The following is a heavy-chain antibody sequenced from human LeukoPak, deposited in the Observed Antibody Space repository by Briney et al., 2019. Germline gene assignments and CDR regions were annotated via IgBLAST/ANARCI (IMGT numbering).Heavy chain of an antibody. CDR3: ARESSGYYFDY. CDR2: IFPGGST. J-gene: IGHJ4*02. Sequence: KPGGSLRLSCAASGFTVDSNYMNWVRQAPGKGLEWVSVIFPGGSTYYADSVKGRFTISRDNSKNTLFLQMNSLRAEDTAVYYCARESSGYYFDYWGQGTLVTVSP. CDR1: GFTVDSNY. D-gene: IGHD6-25*01. V-gene: IGHV3-53*01.